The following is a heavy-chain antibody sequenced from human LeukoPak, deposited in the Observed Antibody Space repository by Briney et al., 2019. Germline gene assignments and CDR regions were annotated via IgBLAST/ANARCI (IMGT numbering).Heavy chain of an antibody. CDR2: TSPYNGNT. CDR3: AREVGARPPYYYFDY. D-gene: IGHD1-26*01. CDR1: GYTFSNYG. J-gene: IGHJ4*02. Sequence: GASVKVSCKASGYTFSNYGISWARQAPGQGLEWMGWTSPYNGNTDGPQELRGRVTMTTDTSTSTAYMELRSLRSDDTAVYYCAREVGARPPYYYFDYWGQGTLVTVSS. V-gene: IGHV1-18*01.